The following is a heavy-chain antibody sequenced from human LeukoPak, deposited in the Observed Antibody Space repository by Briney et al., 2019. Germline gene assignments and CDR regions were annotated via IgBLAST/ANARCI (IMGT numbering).Heavy chain of an antibody. CDR3: ARDQGSYGFWSGYYNY. Sequence: GGSLRLSXAASGFTFSTYWMSWVRQAPGKGLEWVANIKQDGSEEYYVDSVKGRFTISRDNAKSSLFLQMNSLRAEDTAVYYCARDQGSYGFWSGYYNYWGQGTLVTVSS. CDR1: GFTFSTYW. D-gene: IGHD3-3*01. V-gene: IGHV3-7*01. CDR2: IKQDGSEE. J-gene: IGHJ4*02.